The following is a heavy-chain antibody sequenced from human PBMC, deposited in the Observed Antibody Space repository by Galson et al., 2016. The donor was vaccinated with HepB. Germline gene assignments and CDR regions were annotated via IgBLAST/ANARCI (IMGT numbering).Heavy chain of an antibody. D-gene: IGHD1-26*01. J-gene: IGHJ4*02. V-gene: IGHV3-48*04. Sequence: SLRLSCAASGFTFSTYSMNWVRQSPGKGLEWIAYIDGESGIILYADSVKGRFIISRDNAENSLHLQMNTLRGEDTAVYCCARDGTGTGSYSGAFYWGQGALVTVSS. CDR2: IDGESGII. CDR1: GFTFSTYS. CDR3: ARDGTGTGSYSGAFY.